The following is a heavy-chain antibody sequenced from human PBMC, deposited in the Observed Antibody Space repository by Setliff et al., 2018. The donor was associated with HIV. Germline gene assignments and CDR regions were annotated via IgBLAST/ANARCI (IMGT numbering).Heavy chain of an antibody. D-gene: IGHD1-26*01. CDR1: AGSYSIFA. CDR2: MMTIFSTT. CDR3: ATEGAGGSYQRASALDL. V-gene: IGHV1-69*05. Sequence: ASVKVSCKSSAGSYSIFAINWVRQAPGQGLEWMGGMMTIFSTTNYARKFQGRVTITTDETTGTAYMELSNLRSEDTAVYYCATEGAGGSYQRASALDLWGQGTMVTVSS. J-gene: IGHJ3*01.